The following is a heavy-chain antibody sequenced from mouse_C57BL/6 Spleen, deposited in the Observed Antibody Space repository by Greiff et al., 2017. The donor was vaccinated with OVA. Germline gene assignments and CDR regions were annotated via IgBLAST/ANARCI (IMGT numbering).Heavy chain of an antibody. Sequence: QVQLQQPGAELVRPGSSVKLSCKASGYTFTSYWMDCVKQRPGQGLEWIGNIYPSDSETHYNQKFKDKATLTVDKSSSTAYMQLSSLTSEDSAVDYCARGGFVTTAYYFDYWGQGTTLTVSS. V-gene: IGHV1-61*01. J-gene: IGHJ2*01. CDR3: ARGGFVTTAYYFDY. CDR1: GYTFTSYW. D-gene: IGHD1-1*01. CDR2: IYPSDSET.